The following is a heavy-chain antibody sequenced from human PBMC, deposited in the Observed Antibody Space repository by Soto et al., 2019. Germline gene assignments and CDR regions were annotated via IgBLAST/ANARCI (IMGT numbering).Heavy chain of an antibody. D-gene: IGHD2-2*01. CDR3: ARDGGYCSSTSCYYWFDP. V-gene: IGHV3-21*01. CDR2: ISSSSSYI. J-gene: IGHJ5*02. CDR1: GFTFSSYS. Sequence: GGSLRLSCAASGFTFSSYSMNWVRQAPGKGLEWVSSISSSSSYIYYADSVKGRFTISRDNAKNSLYLQMNSLRAEDTAVYYCARDGGYCSSTSCYYWFDPWGQGTLVTVSS.